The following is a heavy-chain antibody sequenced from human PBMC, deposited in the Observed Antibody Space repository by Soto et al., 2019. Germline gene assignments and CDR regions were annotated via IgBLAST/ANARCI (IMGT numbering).Heavy chain of an antibody. CDR3: AKLRGYYDSSGYPS. CDR2: ISGGGSTI. Sequence: GGSLRLSCAASGFTFSDSYMSWIRQARGKGLEWLSYISGGGSTISYADSVKGRFTISRDNAKNSLYLQMNSLRAEDTAVYFCAKLRGYYDSSGYPSWGQGTLVTVSS. J-gene: IGHJ4*02. CDR1: GFTFSDSY. D-gene: IGHD3-22*01. V-gene: IGHV3-11*01.